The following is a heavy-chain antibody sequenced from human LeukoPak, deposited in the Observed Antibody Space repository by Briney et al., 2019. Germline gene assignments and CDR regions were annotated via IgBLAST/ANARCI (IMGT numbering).Heavy chain of an antibody. Sequence: GGSLRLSCVASGFTFSSYWMTWVRQAPGKGLEWVANINQDGAEKYYVESVKGRFTISRDNAKNSLYLQMHSLRAEDMAVYYCATDFGSGWNRFDAFHLWGQGTMVTVSS. CDR2: INQDGAEK. CDR3: ATDFGSGWNRFDAFHL. CDR1: GFTFSSYW. J-gene: IGHJ3*01. D-gene: IGHD6-19*01. V-gene: IGHV3-7*01.